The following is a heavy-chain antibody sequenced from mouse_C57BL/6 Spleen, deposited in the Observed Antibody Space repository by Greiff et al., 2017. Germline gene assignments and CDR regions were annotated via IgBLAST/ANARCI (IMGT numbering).Heavy chain of an antibody. CDR3: GRELRYFDG. CDR2: IRSKSSNYAT. V-gene: IGHV10-3*01. J-gene: IGHJ1*03. Sequence: EVLLVESGGGLVQPKGSLKLSCAASGFTFNTYAMHWVRQAPGKGLEWVARIRSKSSNYATYYADSVKDRFTIFRDDSQRMLYRQMNNLKTEDTAMYDCGRELRYFDGWGTGTTVTVSS. CDR1: GFTFNTYA.